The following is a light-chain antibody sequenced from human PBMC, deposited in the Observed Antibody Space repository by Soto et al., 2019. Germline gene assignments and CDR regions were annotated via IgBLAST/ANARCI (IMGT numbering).Light chain of an antibody. CDR1: QSVSNNY. CDR3: QQYGSSGT. V-gene: IGKV3-20*01. CDR2: GAS. Sequence: EIVLTQSPGTLSLSPGERATLSCRASQSVSNNYLAWYQQEPGQAPGLLIYGASNRATGIPDRFSGIGSGTDFTLTISRLEPEDFAVYYCQQYGSSGTFGQGTKVDIK. J-gene: IGKJ1*01.